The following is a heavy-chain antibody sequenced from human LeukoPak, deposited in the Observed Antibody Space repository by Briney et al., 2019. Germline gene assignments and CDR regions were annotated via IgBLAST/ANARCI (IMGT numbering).Heavy chain of an antibody. D-gene: IGHD6-13*01. CDR2: ISWNSGSI. CDR3: ARGSAYSSSWYGWFDP. V-gene: IGHV3-9*01. Sequence: GGSLRLSCAASGFTFDDYAMHWVRQAPGKGLEWVSGISWNSGSIGYADSVKGRFTISRDNAKNSLYLQMNSLRAEDTAVYYCARGSAYSSSWYGWFDPWGQGTLVTVSS. CDR1: GFTFDDYA. J-gene: IGHJ5*02.